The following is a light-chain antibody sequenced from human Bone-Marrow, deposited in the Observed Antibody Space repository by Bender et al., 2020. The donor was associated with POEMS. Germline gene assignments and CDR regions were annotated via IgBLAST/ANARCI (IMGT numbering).Light chain of an antibody. CDR2: DVT. CDR3: SSYTTSSTLV. V-gene: IGLV2-14*03. Sequence: QSALTQPASVSGSPGLSITISCTGSSSDIGGSNFVSWYQLHPGKVPKLMIYDVTSRPSGVSNRFSGSKSGNTASLTISGLQPEDEADYYCSSYTTSSTLVFGGGTKVTVL. J-gene: IGLJ2*01. CDR1: SSDIGGSNF.